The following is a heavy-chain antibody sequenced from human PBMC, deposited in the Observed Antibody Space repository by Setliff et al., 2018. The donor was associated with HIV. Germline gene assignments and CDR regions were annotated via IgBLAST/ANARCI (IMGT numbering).Heavy chain of an antibody. CDR3: ARFHFYHYDDEYYGYYFDY. CDR2: VNHGGRL. D-gene: IGHD3-22*01. CDR1: GGSFSGNY. Sequence: PSETLSLTCAVYGGSFSGNYWSWIRQPPGKGLEWIGEVNHGGRLNYNPSLKSRVTISVDTSKNQFSLRLTSVTAADTALYCCARFHFYHYDDEYYGYYFDYWGQGTLVTVSS. J-gene: IGHJ4*02. V-gene: IGHV4-34*01.